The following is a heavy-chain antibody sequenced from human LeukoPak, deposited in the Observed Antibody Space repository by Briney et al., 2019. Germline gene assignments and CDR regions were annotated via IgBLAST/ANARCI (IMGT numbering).Heavy chain of an antibody. CDR1: GGSFSGYY. D-gene: IGHD5-18*01. V-gene: IGHV4-34*01. Sequence: PSETLSLTCAVYGGSFSGYYWSWIRQPPGKGLEWIGEINHSGSTNYNPSLKSRVTISVDTSKNQFSLKLSSVTAADTAVYYCARMGSAGYSYGKPSFDYWGQGTLVTVSS. CDR2: INHSGST. CDR3: ARMGSAGYSYGKPSFDY. J-gene: IGHJ4*02.